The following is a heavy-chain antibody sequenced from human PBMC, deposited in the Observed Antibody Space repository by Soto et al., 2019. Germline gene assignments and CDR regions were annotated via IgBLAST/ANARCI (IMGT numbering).Heavy chain of an antibody. CDR1: GYSIRSGYF. CDR2: MYHSGIT. V-gene: IGHV4-38-2*01. D-gene: IGHD6-6*01. Sequence: SETLSLTCAVSGYSIRSGYFWGWIRQPPGKGLEWIGSMYHSGITYYNLSLKSRVTISVDTSKNQLSLKLSSATAADTAVYYCARSMYSTSAQLYYGMDVWGQGTTVTAP. J-gene: IGHJ6*02. CDR3: ARSMYSTSAQLYYGMDV.